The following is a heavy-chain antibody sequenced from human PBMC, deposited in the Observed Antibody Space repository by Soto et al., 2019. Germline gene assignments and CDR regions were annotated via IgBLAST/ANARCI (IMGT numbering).Heavy chain of an antibody. D-gene: IGHD6-6*01. J-gene: IGHJ3*02. V-gene: IGHV1-8*02. CDR1: GYTFTGYY. CDR3: ARVRQLGRFSDAFDI. CDR2: MNPNSGNT. Sequence: GASVKVSCKASGYTFTGYYMHWVRQATGQGLEWMGWMNPNSGNTGYAQKFQGRVTMTRNTSISTAYMELSSLRSEDTAVYYCARVRQLGRFSDAFDIWGQGTMVTVSS.